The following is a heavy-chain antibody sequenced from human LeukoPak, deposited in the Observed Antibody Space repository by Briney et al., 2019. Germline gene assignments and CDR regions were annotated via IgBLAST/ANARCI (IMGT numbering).Heavy chain of an antibody. V-gene: IGHV3-66*01. J-gene: IGHJ6*02. D-gene: IGHD4/OR15-4a*01. CDR3: SASRPHYGDYYGLDV. CDR1: RFTVSNNY. CDR2: IYSGGST. Sequence: GGSLRLSCAASRFTVSNNYIAWVRQAPGKGLEWVSVIYSGGSTYYADSVKGRFSLSRDNSKNTLYLQMNSLRTEDTAVYFCSASRPHYGDYYGLDVWGHGTTVTVSS.